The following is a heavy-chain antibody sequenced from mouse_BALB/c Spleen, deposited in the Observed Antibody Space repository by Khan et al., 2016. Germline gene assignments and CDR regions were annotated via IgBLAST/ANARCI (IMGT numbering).Heavy chain of an antibody. D-gene: IGHD4-1*01. V-gene: IGHV7-3*02. J-gene: IGHJ3*01. CDR1: GFTFTDYY. Sequence: EVELVESGGGLVQTGGSLRLSCATSGFTFTDYYMTWVRQPPGKALEWLGFIRNKAGGYTTEYSASVKGRFTIYRDNSQSILYLQMNTLRAEGSATYYCASLTGTIAYWGQGTLVTVSA. CDR3: ASLTGTIAY. CDR2: IRNKAGGYTT.